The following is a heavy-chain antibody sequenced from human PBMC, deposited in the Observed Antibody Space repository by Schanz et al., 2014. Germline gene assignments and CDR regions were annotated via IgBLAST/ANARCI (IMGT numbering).Heavy chain of an antibody. CDR1: RFTISRNP. J-gene: IGHJ4*02. CDR2: IVGGGGRT. D-gene: IGHD6-19*01. Sequence: QVHLVESGGGVVQPGRSLRLSCTGSRFTISRNPIHWVRQAPGKGLEWVSSIVGGGGRTYYADSVKGRFTISRDNSKNTVYLQMNSLRTDDTAMYYCARDPNTSAWLPYFDTWGQGTLVTVSS. V-gene: IGHV3-NL1*01. CDR3: ARDPNTSAWLPYFDT.